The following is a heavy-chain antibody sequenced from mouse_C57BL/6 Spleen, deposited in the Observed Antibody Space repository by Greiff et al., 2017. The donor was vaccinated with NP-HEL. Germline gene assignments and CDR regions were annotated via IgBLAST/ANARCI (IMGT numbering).Heavy chain of an antibody. D-gene: IGHD3-2*02. CDR2: IHPNSGST. CDR3: ARGGQLRLRDFDY. Sequence: VQLQQPGAELVKPGASVKLSCKASGYTFTSYWMHWVKQRPGQGLEWIGMIHPNSGSTNYNEKFKSKATLTVDKSSSTAYMQLSSLTSEDSAVYYCARGGQLRLRDFDYWGQGTTLTVSS. V-gene: IGHV1-64*01. CDR1: GYTFTSYW. J-gene: IGHJ2*01.